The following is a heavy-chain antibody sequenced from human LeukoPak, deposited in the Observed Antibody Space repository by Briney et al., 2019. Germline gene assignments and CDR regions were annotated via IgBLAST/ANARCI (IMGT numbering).Heavy chain of an antibody. Sequence: PGGSLRLSCAASGFTVSSNYMSWVRQAPGKGLEWVSAISGSGGSTYYADSVKGRFTISRDNSKNTLYLQMNSLRAEDTAVYYCANYQARVGASFYFDYWGQGTLVTVSS. CDR3: ANYQARVGASFYFDY. J-gene: IGHJ4*02. CDR2: ISGSGGST. V-gene: IGHV3-23*01. D-gene: IGHD1-26*01. CDR1: GFTVSSNY.